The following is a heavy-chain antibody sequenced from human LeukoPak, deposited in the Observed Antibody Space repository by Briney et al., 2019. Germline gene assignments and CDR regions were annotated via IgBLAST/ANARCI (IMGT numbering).Heavy chain of an antibody. Sequence: GGSLRLSCAASGFTFTGYSIHWVRQAPGKGLEWVAFIRYDGSNKYYADSVKGRFTISRDNSKNTLYLQMNSLRAEDTAVYYCARDRVGATTNFDYWGQGTLVTVSS. J-gene: IGHJ4*02. V-gene: IGHV3-30*02. CDR2: IRYDGSNK. CDR1: GFTFTGYS. CDR3: ARDRVGATTNFDY. D-gene: IGHD1-26*01.